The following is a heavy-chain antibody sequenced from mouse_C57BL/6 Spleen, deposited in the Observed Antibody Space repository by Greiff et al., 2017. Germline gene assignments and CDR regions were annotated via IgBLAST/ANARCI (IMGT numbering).Heavy chain of an antibody. J-gene: IGHJ2*01. D-gene: IGHD1-1*01. CDR2: IDPSDSET. V-gene: IGHV1-52*01. Sequence: QVQLKQPGAELVRPGSSVKLSCKASGYTFTSYWMHWVKQRPIQGLEWIGNIDPSDSETHYNQKFKDKATLTVDKSSSTAYMQLSSLTSEDSAVYYCARRGGSSSYYFDYWGQGTTLTVSS. CDR1: GYTFTSYW. CDR3: ARRGGSSSYYFDY.